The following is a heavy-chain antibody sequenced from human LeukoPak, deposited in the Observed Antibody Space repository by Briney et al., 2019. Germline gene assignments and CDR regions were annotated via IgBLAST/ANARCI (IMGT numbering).Heavy chain of an antibody. CDR2: ISAYNGNT. J-gene: IGHJ6*02. V-gene: IGHV1-18*01. CDR3: AREAGDGDYMRGYYYGMDV. D-gene: IGHD4-17*01. CDR1: GYTFTSYG. Sequence: ASVKVSCKASGYTFTSYGISWVRQAPGQGLEWMGWISAYNGNTNYAQKLQGRVTMTTDTSTSTAYMELRSLRSDDTAVYYCAREAGDGDYMRGYYYGMDVWGQGTTVNVSS.